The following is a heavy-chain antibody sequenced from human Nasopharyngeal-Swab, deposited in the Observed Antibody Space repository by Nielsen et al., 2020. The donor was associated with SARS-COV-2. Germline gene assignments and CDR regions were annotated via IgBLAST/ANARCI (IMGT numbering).Heavy chain of an antibody. CDR1: GGSISSSNYY. D-gene: IGHD1-26*01. J-gene: IGHJ4*02. Sequence: SETLSLTCSVSGGSISSSNYYWGWIRQPPGKGLEWIGSIYYSGSTYYKPSLKSRVTLSVDTSKNQFSLKVSSVTAADTAVYFCARQGHGTVGPKARFDYWGQGTVVTVSS. CDR3: ARQGHGTVGPKARFDY. V-gene: IGHV4-39*01. CDR2: IYYSGST.